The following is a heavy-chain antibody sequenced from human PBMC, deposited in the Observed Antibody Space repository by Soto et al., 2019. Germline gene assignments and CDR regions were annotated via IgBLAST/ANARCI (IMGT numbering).Heavy chain of an antibody. CDR1: GFKFSNYG. CDR2: IWYDGTNK. Sequence: QVQLVESGGGVVQPGRSLRVSCAVSGFKFSNYGMHWVRQAPGKGLEWVAIIWYDGTNKFYGGSVKGRFTISRDNSKNRLYLQMNGLRDEDTAVYYCARDRHSRNGRSGMIGYWGQGTLVTVSS. D-gene: IGHD1-1*01. J-gene: IGHJ4*02. CDR3: ARDRHSRNGRSGMIGY. V-gene: IGHV3-33*01.